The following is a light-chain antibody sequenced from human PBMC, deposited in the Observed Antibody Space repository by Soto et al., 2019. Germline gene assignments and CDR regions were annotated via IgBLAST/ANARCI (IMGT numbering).Light chain of an antibody. J-gene: IGKJ2*01. V-gene: IGKV3-20*01. CDR3: QQYGSSPEDT. Sequence: EIVLTQSPGTLSLSPGERATLSYRASQSVSSNYLAWYQQKPGQAPRLLIYGASSRATGIPDRFSGSGSGTDFTLTISRLEPEDFAVYYCQQYGSSPEDTFGQGTKLEIK. CDR2: GAS. CDR1: QSVSSNY.